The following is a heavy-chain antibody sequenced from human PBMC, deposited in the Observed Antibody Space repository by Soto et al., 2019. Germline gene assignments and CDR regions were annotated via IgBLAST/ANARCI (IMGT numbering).Heavy chain of an antibody. CDR2: IKRKIDGETT. V-gene: IGHV3-15*01. J-gene: IGHJ6*01. Sequence: VGLKRLSSAVSGLTFRDAGMTWIRQAPGKGLQCVGRIKRKIDGETTDYAAPVKGRFTISRDDSKSTLYLQMNSLKVEDTAMYYCVTDRGGGMDVWGQGTTVTVSS. D-gene: IGHD3-10*01. CDR3: VTDRGGGMDV. CDR1: GLTFRDAG.